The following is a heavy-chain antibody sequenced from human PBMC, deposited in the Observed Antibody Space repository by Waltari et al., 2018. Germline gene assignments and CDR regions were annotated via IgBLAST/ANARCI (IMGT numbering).Heavy chain of an antibody. CDR3: ARSVWFGTDIRPGDYYGMDV. CDR1: GYTFTSYA. Sequence: QVQLVQSGAEVKTPGASVKVSCKASGYTFTSYAINWVRQATGQGLEWMGWMNPNSGNTGYAKKFQGRVTMTRNTSISTAYMELSSLRSEDTAVYYCARSVWFGTDIRPGDYYGMDVWGQGTTVTVSS. D-gene: IGHD3-10*01. J-gene: IGHJ6*02. CDR2: MNPNSGNT. V-gene: IGHV1-8*01.